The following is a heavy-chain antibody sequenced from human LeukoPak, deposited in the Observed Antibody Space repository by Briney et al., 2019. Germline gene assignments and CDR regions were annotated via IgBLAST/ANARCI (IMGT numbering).Heavy chain of an antibody. Sequence: KPSETLSLTCAVYGGSFSGYYWSWIRQPPGKGLEWIGEINHSGDTNYNPSLKSRVTISVDTSKNQSSLKVSSVTAADTAVYYCAGGYGLPHWGQGTLVTVSS. V-gene: IGHV4-34*01. CDR3: AGGYGLPH. J-gene: IGHJ4*02. D-gene: IGHD3-10*01. CDR2: INHSGDT. CDR1: GGSFSGYY.